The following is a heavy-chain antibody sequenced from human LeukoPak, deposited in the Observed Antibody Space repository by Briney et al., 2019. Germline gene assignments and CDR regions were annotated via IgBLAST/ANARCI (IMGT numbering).Heavy chain of an antibody. Sequence: SETLSLTCTVSGGSISSHYWSWIRQPPGKGLEWIGYIYYSGSTNYNPSLKSRVTISVDTSKSQFSLKLSSVTAADTAVYYCARVGGYYDSSSYYYGWFDPWGQGTLVTVSS. CDR2: IYYSGST. CDR1: GGSISSHY. CDR3: ARVGGYYDSSSYYYGWFDP. J-gene: IGHJ5*02. D-gene: IGHD3-22*01. V-gene: IGHV4-59*11.